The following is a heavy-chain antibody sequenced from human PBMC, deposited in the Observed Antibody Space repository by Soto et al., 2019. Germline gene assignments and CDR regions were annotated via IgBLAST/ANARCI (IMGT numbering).Heavy chain of an antibody. CDR3: ARRNVGTIFGVVINYFDY. J-gene: IGHJ4*02. CDR2: INHSGST. V-gene: IGHV4-34*01. CDR1: GGSFSGYY. Sequence: PSETLSLTCAVYGGSFSGYYWSWIRQPPGKGLEWIGEINHSGSTNYNPSLKSRVTISVDTSKNQFSLKLSSVTAADTAVYYCARRNVGTIFGVVINYFDYWGQGTLVTVSS. D-gene: IGHD3-3*01.